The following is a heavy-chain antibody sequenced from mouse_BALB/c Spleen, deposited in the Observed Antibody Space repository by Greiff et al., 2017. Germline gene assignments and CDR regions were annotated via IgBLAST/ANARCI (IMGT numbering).Heavy chain of an antibody. D-gene: IGHD2-4*01. CDR2: ISSGGST. Sequence: DVKLQESGGGLVKPGGSLKLSCAASGFTFSSYAMSWVRQTPEKRLEWVASISSGGSTYYPDSVKGRFTISRDNARNILYLQMSSLRSEDTAMYYCARGVITTTAWFAYWGQGTLVTVSA. J-gene: IGHJ3*01. V-gene: IGHV5-6-5*01. CDR1: GFTFSSYA. CDR3: ARGVITTTAWFAY.